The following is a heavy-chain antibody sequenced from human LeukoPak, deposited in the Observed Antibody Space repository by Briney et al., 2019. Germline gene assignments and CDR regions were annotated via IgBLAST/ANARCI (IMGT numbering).Heavy chain of an antibody. CDR1: GGTFSSYA. J-gene: IGHJ4*02. Sequence: GSSVKVSCKASGGTFSSYAINWVRQATGQGLEWMGWMNPNSGNTGYAQKFQGRVTMTRNTSISTAYMELSSLRFEDTAVYYCARLDWSDLDFDYWGQGTLVTVSS. V-gene: IGHV1-8*02. D-gene: IGHD3/OR15-3a*01. CDR2: MNPNSGNT. CDR3: ARLDWSDLDFDY.